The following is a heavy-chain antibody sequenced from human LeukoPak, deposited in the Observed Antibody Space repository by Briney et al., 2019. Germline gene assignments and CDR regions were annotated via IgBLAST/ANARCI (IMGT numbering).Heavy chain of an antibody. D-gene: IGHD2-15*01. V-gene: IGHV1-69*04. J-gene: IGHJ4*02. CDR1: GGTFGSYA. CDR2: IIPTLGIA. CDR3: ARDCRSVSCYSVDY. Sequence: SVKVSCKASGGTFGSYAIRWVRQAPGQGLEWMGRIIPTLGIANYAQKFQGRVSITADTSTSTSYMELSSLRSEDTAVFYCARDCRSVSCYSVDYWGQGTLVTVLS.